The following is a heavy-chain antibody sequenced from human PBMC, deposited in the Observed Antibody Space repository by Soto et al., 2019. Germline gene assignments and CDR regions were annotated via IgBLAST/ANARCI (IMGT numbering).Heavy chain of an antibody. V-gene: IGHV4-39*01. CDR2: IYYGGST. CDR3: ATSRQLLTGFRYPAY. CDR1: GDSINNSTHY. Sequence: SETLSLTCTVSGDSINNSTHYWGWVRQPPGRGLEWIGNIYYGGSTYDNPSLKSRVTLSVDTSKNQFSLRLSSVTAADTAVYYCATSRQLLTGFRYPAYWAPGTLVTVSS. D-gene: IGHD3-9*01. J-gene: IGHJ4*02.